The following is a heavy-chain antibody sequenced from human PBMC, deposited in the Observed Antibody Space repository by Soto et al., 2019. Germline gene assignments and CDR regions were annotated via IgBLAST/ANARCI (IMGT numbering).Heavy chain of an antibody. Sequence: ASVKVSCKASGYILSGYNMHWVRQAPGQGLEWMGIINPSGGRTSYAQKFQDRVTMTRDTSTSTVYMELSSLRSDDTAVYYCARTYCAADCPRRDFDYWGQGTLVTXSS. J-gene: IGHJ4*02. CDR2: INPSGGRT. V-gene: IGHV1-46*01. CDR1: GYILSGYN. D-gene: IGHD2-21*02. CDR3: ARTYCAADCPRRDFDY.